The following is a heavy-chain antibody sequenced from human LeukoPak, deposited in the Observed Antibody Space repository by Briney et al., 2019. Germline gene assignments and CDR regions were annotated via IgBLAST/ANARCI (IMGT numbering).Heavy chain of an antibody. D-gene: IGHD3-16*02. CDR1: GGTFSSYA. J-gene: IGHJ4*02. CDR2: IIPIFGTA. Sequence: SVKVSCKASGGTFSSYAISWVRQAPGQGLEWMGRIIPIFGTANYAQKFQGRVTITTDESTSTAYMELSSLRSEDTAVYYCASRHYDCVWGSYRTFDYWGQGTLVTVSS. V-gene: IGHV1-69*05. CDR3: ASRHYDCVWGSYRTFDY.